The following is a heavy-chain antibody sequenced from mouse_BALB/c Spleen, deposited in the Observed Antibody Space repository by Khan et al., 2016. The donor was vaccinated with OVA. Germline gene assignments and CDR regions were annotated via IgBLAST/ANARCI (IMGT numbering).Heavy chain of an antibody. J-gene: IGHJ4*01. CDR2: IWGDGST. V-gene: IGHV2-6-7*01. CDR3: ASYGYYPYYAMDY. Sequence: VQLQESGPGLVAPSQSLSITCTVSGFSLTGYGVNWVRQPPGKGLEWLGMIWGDGSTDYNSALKSRLSISKDNSKSQVFLKMNSLQTDDTARYYCASYGYYPYYAMDYWGQGTSVTVSS. D-gene: IGHD2-3*01. CDR1: GFSLTGYG.